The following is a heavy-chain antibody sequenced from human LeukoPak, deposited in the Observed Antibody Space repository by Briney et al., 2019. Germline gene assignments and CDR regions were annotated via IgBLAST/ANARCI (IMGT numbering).Heavy chain of an antibody. V-gene: IGHV3-7*01. CDR1: GFTFSTYW. Sequence: GGSLRLSCAASGFTFSTYWVTWVRQAPGKGLEWVANIKQDGGEKYYVDSVKGRFTISRDNAKNSLYLQMNSLRAEDTAVYYCARVEMATIHYWGQGTLVTVSS. CDR3: ARVEMATIHY. CDR2: IKQDGGEK. D-gene: IGHD5-24*01. J-gene: IGHJ4*02.